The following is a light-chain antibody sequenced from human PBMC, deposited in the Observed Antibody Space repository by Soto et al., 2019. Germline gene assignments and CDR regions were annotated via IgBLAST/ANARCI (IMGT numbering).Light chain of an antibody. CDR2: DAS. J-gene: IGKJ1*01. V-gene: IGKV3-11*01. CDR3: QQRGNWPRT. CDR1: QSVSSY. Sequence: VKTVSQANLFVPPGERATLSCRASQSVSSYLAWYQQNPGQAPRLLIYDASNRATGIPARFRGSGSGTDFTLTISSLEPEDFAVYYCQQRGNWPRTFGQGTKVDIK.